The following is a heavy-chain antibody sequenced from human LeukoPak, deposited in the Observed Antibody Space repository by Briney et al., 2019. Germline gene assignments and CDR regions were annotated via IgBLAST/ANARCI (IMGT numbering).Heavy chain of an antibody. CDR3: AKDLRYYDSSGYYGLDY. Sequence: GGSLRLSCAASGFXFSSYAISWVRQAPGKGLEWVSAISGSGGNTYYADSVKGRFTISRDNSKNTLYLQMNSLRAEDTAVYYCAKDLRYYDSSGYYGLDYWGQGTMVTVSS. D-gene: IGHD3-22*01. CDR1: GFXFSSYA. V-gene: IGHV3-23*01. J-gene: IGHJ4*02. CDR2: ISGSGGNT.